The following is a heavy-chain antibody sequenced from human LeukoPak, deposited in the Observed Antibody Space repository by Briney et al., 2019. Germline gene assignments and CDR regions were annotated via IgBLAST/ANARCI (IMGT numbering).Heavy chain of an antibody. CDR1: GFTFSNAW. CDR2: IKSKTDGETT. Sequence: PGGSLRLSCAASGFTFSNAWMSWVRQAPGKGLEWVGRIKSKTDGETTDYAAPVKGRFTISRDDSKNTLYLQMNSLKTEDTAVYYCVTPRGLRSDYWGQGTLVTVSS. D-gene: IGHD3-16*01. J-gene: IGHJ4*02. V-gene: IGHV3-15*01. CDR3: VTPRGLRSDY.